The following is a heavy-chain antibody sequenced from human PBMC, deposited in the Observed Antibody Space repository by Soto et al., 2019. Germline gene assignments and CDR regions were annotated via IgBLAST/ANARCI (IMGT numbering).Heavy chain of an antibody. CDR2: INPSGGST. J-gene: IGHJ5*02. CDR3: ARGVFDRYCSSTNCHNRNWFDP. CDR1: GYTFTSYY. V-gene: IGHV1-46*03. D-gene: IGHD2-2*01. Sequence: ASVKVSCKASGYTFTSYYMHWVRQAPGQGLEWMGIINPSGGSTSYAQKFQGRVTMTRDTSTSTVYMELSSLRSEDTAVYYCARGVFDRYCSSTNCHNRNWFDPWGQGTLVTVSS.